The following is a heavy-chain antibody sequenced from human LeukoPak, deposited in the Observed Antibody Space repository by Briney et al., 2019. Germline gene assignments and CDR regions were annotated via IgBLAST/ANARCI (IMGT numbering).Heavy chain of an antibody. Sequence: GGSLRLSCAASGFTFSSYSMNWVRQAPGKGLEWVSSISSSSNYIYYADSAKGRFTISRDNARNSLYLQMNSLRAEDTAVYYCARDLTTATTCYLQHWGQGTLVTVSS. CDR3: ARDLTTATTCYLQH. V-gene: IGHV3-21*01. D-gene: IGHD4-17*01. CDR2: ISSSSNYI. CDR1: GFTFSSYS. J-gene: IGHJ1*01.